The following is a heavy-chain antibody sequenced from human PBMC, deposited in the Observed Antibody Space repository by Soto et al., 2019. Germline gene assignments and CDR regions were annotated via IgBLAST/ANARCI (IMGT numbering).Heavy chain of an antibody. CDR1: GYTFTSYD. D-gene: IGHD2-8*01. Sequence: QVHLVQSGAEVKKPGASVKVSCKASGYTFTSYDINWVRQATGQGLEWMGWMNPNSGNTGYAQKFQGRVTMTRNTSISTAYMELTSLTSEDTAVYYCARVYRVSVNCFDPWGQGTLVTVSS. CDR2: MNPNSGNT. J-gene: IGHJ5*02. V-gene: IGHV1-8*01. CDR3: ARVYRVSVNCFDP.